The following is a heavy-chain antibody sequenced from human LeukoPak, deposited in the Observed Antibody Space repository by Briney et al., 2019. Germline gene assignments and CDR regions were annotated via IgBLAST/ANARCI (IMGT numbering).Heavy chain of an antibody. D-gene: IGHD3-22*01. V-gene: IGHV5-51*01. J-gene: IGHJ4*02. CDR3: ARHNCYDT. Sequence: GESLQISCQASGSRFTNYWIAWVRQVPGKGLEWMGIIYPGDSNKIYSPSFQGQVTISADKSISTAYLQWNSLKASDTAMYYCARHNCYDTWGQGTLVTVSS. CDR2: IYPGDSNK. CDR1: GSRFTNYW.